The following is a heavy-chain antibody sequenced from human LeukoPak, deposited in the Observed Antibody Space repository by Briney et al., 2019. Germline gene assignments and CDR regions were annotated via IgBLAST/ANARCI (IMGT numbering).Heavy chain of an antibody. V-gene: IGHV4-34*01. J-gene: IGHJ6*02. CDR2: INHSGST. D-gene: IGHD3-10*01. CDR1: GGSFRGYY. Sequence: SETLSLTCGVYGGSFRGYYWSWMRQPPGKGLEWIGEINHSGSTNYNPSLKSRVTISVDTSKNQFSLKLSSVTAADTAVYYCARDRVTMVRGVISPKQYYYYGMDVWGQGTTVTVSS. CDR3: ARDRVTMVRGVISPKQYYYYGMDV.